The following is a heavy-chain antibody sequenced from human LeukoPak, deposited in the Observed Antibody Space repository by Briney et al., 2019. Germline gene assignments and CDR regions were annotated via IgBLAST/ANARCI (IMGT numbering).Heavy chain of an antibody. J-gene: IGHJ4*02. V-gene: IGHV3-48*01. CDR1: GLTFSSYN. CDR2: ISNSGSMI. Sequence: GGSLRLSCAVSGLTFSSYNMNWVRQAPGKGLEWVSYISNSGSMIYYADSVKGRFTLSRENAKNSLYLQMKSLRAEDTAVYYCAKEGTSGWYYLDYWGQGTLVTVSS. D-gene: IGHD6-19*01. CDR3: AKEGTSGWYYLDY.